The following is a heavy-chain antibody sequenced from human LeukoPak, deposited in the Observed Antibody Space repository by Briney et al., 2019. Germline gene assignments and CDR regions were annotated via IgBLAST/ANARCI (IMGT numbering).Heavy chain of an antibody. CDR3: ATLRSMSFLVDP. V-gene: IGHV1-2*02. J-gene: IGHJ5*02. Sequence: GASVKVSCKASGCTFTGYYMHWVRQAPGQGLEWMGWINPNSGGTNYAQKFQGRVTMTRDTSISTAYMELSRLRSDDTAVYYCATLRSMSFLVDPWGQGTLVTVSS. CDR2: INPNSGGT. D-gene: IGHD3-3*01. CDR1: GCTFTGYY.